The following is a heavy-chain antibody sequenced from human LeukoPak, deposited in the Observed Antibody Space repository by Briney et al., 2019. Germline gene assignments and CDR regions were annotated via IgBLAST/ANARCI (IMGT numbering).Heavy chain of an antibody. V-gene: IGHV1-2*02. CDR2: INPNSGGT. D-gene: IGHD5-12*01. Sequence: WASVKDSCKASGYTFSDYYMHWVRQAPGQGLEWMGWINPNSGGTNYAQKFQGRVTMTRDTSISTAYMELSRLRSDDTANYYCARGAPIRVASRNWFDLWGQGTPVTVSS. CDR3: ARGAPIRVASRNWFDL. J-gene: IGHJ5*02. CDR1: GYTFSDYY.